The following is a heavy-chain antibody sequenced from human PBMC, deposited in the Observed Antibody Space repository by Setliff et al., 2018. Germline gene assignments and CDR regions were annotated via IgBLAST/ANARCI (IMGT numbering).Heavy chain of an antibody. Sequence: PSETLSLTCTVSGGSISGYYWTWIRQPAGKGLEWIGRMYGNSNYHPSLKSRVAMSIDTSKNKFSLKLSSVTAADTAVYYCARGPGAATGEGFDIWGQGTMVTVSS. J-gene: IGHJ3*02. CDR1: GGSISGYY. CDR3: ARGPGAATGEGFDI. D-gene: IGHD7-27*01. CDR2: MYGNS. V-gene: IGHV4-4*07.